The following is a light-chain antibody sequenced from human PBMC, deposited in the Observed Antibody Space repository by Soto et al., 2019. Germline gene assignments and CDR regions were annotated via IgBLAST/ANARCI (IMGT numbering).Light chain of an antibody. V-gene: IGLV1-44*01. CDR2: VNN. CDR1: SSNIGSNT. Sequence: QLVLTQPPSASGTPGQRVTISCSGGSSNIGSNTVSWYQQLPGTATKLVMYVNNQRSSGVPDRFSGSKSGTSASLAISGLQSEDEADYYCATWDDSLNGPVFGGGTKVTVL. CDR3: ATWDDSLNGPV. J-gene: IGLJ2*01.